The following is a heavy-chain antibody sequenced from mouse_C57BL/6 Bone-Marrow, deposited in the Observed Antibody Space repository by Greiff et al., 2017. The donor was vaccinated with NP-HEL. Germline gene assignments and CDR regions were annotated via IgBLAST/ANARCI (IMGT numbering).Heavy chain of an antibody. CDR3: ARRCFYDGPAWFAY. V-gene: IGHV1-61*01. Sequence: QVQLQQPGAELVRPGSSVKLSCKASGYTFTSYWMDWVKQRPGQGLEWIGNIYPSDSETHYNQKFKDKATLTVDKSSSTAYMQLSSLTSEDSAVYYCARRCFYDGPAWFAYWGQGTLVTVSA. CDR1: GYTFTSYW. D-gene: IGHD2-3*01. CDR2: IYPSDSET. J-gene: IGHJ3*01.